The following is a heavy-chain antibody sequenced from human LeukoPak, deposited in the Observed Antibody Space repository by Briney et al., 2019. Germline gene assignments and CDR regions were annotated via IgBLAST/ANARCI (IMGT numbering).Heavy chain of an antibody. J-gene: IGHJ3*02. CDR3: ARHSPYTPNDI. Sequence: SETLSLTCTVSGGSIGTYYWSWMRQAPGKGLEWIGYIYYSGNTDYNPSLKSRVTMSIDTSNNQFSLKLSSLITADTAAYYCARHSPYTPNDIWGQGAMVTVSS. CDR2: IYYSGNT. D-gene: IGHD2-2*02. V-gene: IGHV4-59*08. CDR1: GGSIGTYY.